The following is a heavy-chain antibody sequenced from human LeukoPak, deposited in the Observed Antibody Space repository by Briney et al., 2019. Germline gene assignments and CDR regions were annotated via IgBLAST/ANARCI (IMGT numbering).Heavy chain of an antibody. CDR2: IIPILGIA. V-gene: IGHV1-69*02. CDR1: GGTFSIYT. CDR3: ARIRTVTSYYYGMDV. D-gene: IGHD4-17*01. Sequence: SVKVSCKASGGTFSIYTISWVRQAPGQGLEWMGRIIPILGIANYAQKFQGRVTITADKSTSTAYMELSSLRSEDTAVYYCARIRTVTSYYYGMDVWGQGTTVTVSS. J-gene: IGHJ6*02.